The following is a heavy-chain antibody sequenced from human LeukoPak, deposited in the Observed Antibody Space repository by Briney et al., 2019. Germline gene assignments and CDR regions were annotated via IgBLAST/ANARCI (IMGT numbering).Heavy chain of an antibody. CDR3: AGEGPLLSGSVTMVRGVIIRGYNWFDP. J-gene: IGHJ5*02. V-gene: IGHV4-61*02. Sequence: SETLSLTCTVSGGSISSGSYYWSWIRQPAGKGLEWIGRIYTSGSTNYNPSLKSQVTISVDTSKNQFSLKLSSVTAADTAVYYCAGEGPLLSGSVTMVRGVIIRGYNWFDPWGQGTLVTVSS. CDR1: GGSISSGSYY. D-gene: IGHD3-10*01. CDR2: IYTSGST.